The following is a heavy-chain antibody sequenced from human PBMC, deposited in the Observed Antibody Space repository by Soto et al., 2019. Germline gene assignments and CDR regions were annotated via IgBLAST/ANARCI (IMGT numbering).Heavy chain of an antibody. CDR3: AKKVNSGSGSQFFDY. V-gene: IGHV3-23*01. J-gene: IGHJ4*02. CDR1: GFTFSSYS. CDR2: FRSGGDDDTT. D-gene: IGHD3-10*01. Sequence: GGSLRLSCAASGFTFSSYSMSWVRQAPGKWLEWVSGFRSGGDDDTTYYADSVRGRFTISRDNSKNTLLLQMNSLRAEDTAIYYCAKKVNSGSGSQFFDYWGQGXLVTVYS.